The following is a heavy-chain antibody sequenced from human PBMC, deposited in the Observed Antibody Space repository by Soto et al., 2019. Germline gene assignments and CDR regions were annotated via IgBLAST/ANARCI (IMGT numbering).Heavy chain of an antibody. J-gene: IGHJ6*02. D-gene: IGHD3-3*01. CDR1: GYSFTSYW. Sequence: PGESLKISCKGSGYSFTSYWISWVRQMPGKGLEWMGRIDPSDSYTNYSPSFQGHVTISADKSISTAYLQWSSLKASDTVMYYCARPFSAVSAYYYGMDVWDQGTTVTVSS. CDR3: ARPFSAVSAYYYGMDV. CDR2: IDPSDSYT. V-gene: IGHV5-10-1*01.